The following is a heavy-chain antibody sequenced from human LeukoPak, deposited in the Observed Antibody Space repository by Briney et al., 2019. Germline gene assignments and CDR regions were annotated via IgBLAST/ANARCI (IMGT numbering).Heavy chain of an antibody. CDR3: VRWGVEADMDY. CDR1: ALTFTTIW. V-gene: IGHV3-7*01. Sequence: GRSLRLSCEVSALTFTTIWTGWVRHVPGGWLEWVANIHPDGSETSYGESVKGRFTISRDNAKKTMSLQMNSLRSEETAVYICVRWGVEADMDYWGQGTLVTVSS. J-gene: IGHJ4*02. CDR2: IHPDGSET. D-gene: IGHD3-10*01.